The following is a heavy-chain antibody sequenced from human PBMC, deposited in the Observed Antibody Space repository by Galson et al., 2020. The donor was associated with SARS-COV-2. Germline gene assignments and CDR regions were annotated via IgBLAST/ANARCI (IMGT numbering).Heavy chain of an antibody. V-gene: IGHV5-10-1*01. CDR2: IDPSDSYT. J-gene: IGHJ6*02. CDR1: GYSFSSYW. CDR3: ARPPLSGYSSGFGV. D-gene: IGHD6-19*01. Sequence: KIGESLKISCKGSGYSFSSYWISWVRQMPGKGLEWMGRIDPSDSYTNYSPSFQGHVTISTDKSISTAYLQWSSLKASDTAIYYCARPPLSGYSSGFGVWGQGTTVTVSS.